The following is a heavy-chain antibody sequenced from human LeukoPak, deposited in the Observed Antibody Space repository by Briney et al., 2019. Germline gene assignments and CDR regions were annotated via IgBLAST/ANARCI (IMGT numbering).Heavy chain of an antibody. V-gene: IGHV3-23*01. CDR1: GFTFSSYA. CDR3: AKGLRRRNYYDSSGYLGFDY. Sequence: GGSLRLSCAASGFTFSSYAMSWVRQAPAKGVEWVSAISGSGGSTYYADSVKGRFTISRDNSKNTLYLQMNSLRAEDTAVYYCAKGLRRRNYYDSSGYLGFDYWGQGTLVTVSS. D-gene: IGHD3-22*01. CDR2: ISGSGGST. J-gene: IGHJ4*02.